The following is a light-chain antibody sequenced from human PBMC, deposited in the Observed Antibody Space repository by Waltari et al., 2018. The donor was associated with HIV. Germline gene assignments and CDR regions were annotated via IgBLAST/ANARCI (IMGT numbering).Light chain of an antibody. V-gene: IGLV10-54*04. Sequence: QAGLTQPPSVSKALRQTATLTCTGDKNNVGFQGAACLKHPQGRPPKLLSYRGNNRPSGVPDRFSASTSGNTASLNITGLQADDEADYFCSSWDTRLNGWVFGGGAHLTVL. CDR2: RGN. J-gene: IGLJ3*02. CDR3: SSWDTRLNGWV. CDR1: KNNVGFQG.